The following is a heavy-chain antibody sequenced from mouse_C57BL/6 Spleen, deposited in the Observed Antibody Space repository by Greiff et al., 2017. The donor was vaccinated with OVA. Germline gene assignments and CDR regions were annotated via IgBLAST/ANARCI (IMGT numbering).Heavy chain of an antibody. CDR1: GYTFTSYW. Sequence: VQLQQSGAELVRPGSSVKLSCKASGYTFTSYWMHWVKQRPIQGLEWIGNIDPSDSETHYNQKFKDKATLTVDKSSSTAYMQLSSLTSEDSAVYYCARKYYYGAMDYWGQGTSVTVSS. D-gene: IGHD1-1*01. CDR2: IDPSDSET. CDR3: ARKYYYGAMDY. V-gene: IGHV1-52*01. J-gene: IGHJ4*01.